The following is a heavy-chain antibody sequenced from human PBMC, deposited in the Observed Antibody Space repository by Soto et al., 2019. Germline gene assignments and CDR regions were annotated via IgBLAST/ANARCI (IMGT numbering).Heavy chain of an antibody. CDR1: GYTFTSYG. D-gene: IGHD6-13*01. Sequence: ASVKVSCKASGYTFTSYGISWVRQAPGQGLEWMGWISAYNGNTNYAQKLQGRVAMTTDTSTSTAYMELRSLRSDDTAVYYCARDVRAAAGFWFDPWGQGTLVTVSS. CDR3: ARDVRAAAGFWFDP. CDR2: ISAYNGNT. J-gene: IGHJ5*02. V-gene: IGHV1-18*01.